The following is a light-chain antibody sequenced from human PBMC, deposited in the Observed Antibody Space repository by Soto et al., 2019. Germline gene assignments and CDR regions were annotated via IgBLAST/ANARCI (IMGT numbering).Light chain of an antibody. V-gene: IGLV3-25*03. CDR2: KDS. J-gene: IGLJ2*01. CDR3: QSADSSGTVV. CDR1: ALPKQY. Sequence: SYELTQPPSVSVSPGQTARITCSGDALPKQYAYWYQQKPGQAPVLVRYKDSERPSGIPERFSGSSSGTTVTLTISGVQAEDEADYYCQSADSSGTVVFGGGTKVTVL.